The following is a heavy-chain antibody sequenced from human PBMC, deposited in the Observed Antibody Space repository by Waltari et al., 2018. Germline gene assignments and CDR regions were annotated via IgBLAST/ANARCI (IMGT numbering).Heavy chain of an antibody. Sequence: QVHLVPSGAEVKKPGSSVKVSCKASGGPFGRYAITWVRQAPGQGLEWMGGLIPIFGAPNYAQRFQGRVTITADESTSTVYMELSSLKSEDTALYFCARRQLGGPLDPWGQGTLVTVSS. CDR2: LIPIFGAP. J-gene: IGHJ5*02. CDR3: ARRQLGGPLDP. V-gene: IGHV1-69*12. CDR1: GGPFGRYA. D-gene: IGHD1-1*01.